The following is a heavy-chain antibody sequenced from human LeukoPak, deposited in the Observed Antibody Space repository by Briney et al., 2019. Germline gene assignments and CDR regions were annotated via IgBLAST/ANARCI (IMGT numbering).Heavy chain of an antibody. CDR1: GGTFSSYA. V-gene: IGHV1-69*06. Sequence: SVKVSCKASGGTFSSYAISWVRQAPGQGLEWMGGIIPIFGTANYAQKFQGRVTITADKSTSTAYMELSSLRSEDTAVYYCARVVYSYGYYYYYYMDVWGKGTTVTVSS. CDR3: ARVVYSYGYYYYYYMDV. CDR2: IIPIFGTA. D-gene: IGHD5-18*01. J-gene: IGHJ6*03.